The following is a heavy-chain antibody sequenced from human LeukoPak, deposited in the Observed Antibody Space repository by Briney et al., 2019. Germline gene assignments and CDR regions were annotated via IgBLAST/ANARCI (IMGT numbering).Heavy chain of an antibody. J-gene: IGHJ1*01. V-gene: IGHV1-8*01. CDR2: MNPNSGNT. CDR3: ARRRRYYDSSAGYFQH. Sequence: ASVKVSCKASGYTFTSYDINWVRQATGQGLEWMGWMNPNSGNTGYAQKFQGRVTMTRNTSISTAYMELSSLRSEDTAVYYCARRRRYYDSSAGYFQHWGQGTLVTVSS. CDR1: GYTFTSYD. D-gene: IGHD3-22*01.